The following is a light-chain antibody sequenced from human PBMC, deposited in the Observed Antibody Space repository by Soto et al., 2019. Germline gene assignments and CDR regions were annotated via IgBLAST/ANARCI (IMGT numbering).Light chain of an antibody. Sequence: EIVLTQSPGTLCLFPGETAKLSCRASQSINHKYLAWYQQKPGQAPRLLIYDASNRATGIPARFSGSGSGTDFTLTISSLEPEDFAVYYCQQRSNWPRFTFGPGTKVDIK. V-gene: IGKV3-11*01. J-gene: IGKJ3*01. CDR1: QSINHKY. CDR3: QQRSNWPRFT. CDR2: DAS.